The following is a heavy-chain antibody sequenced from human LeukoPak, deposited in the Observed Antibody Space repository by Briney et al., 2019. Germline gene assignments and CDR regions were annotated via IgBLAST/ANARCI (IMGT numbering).Heavy chain of an antibody. V-gene: IGHV4-61*02. J-gene: IGHJ6*03. CDR2: IYTSGST. Sequence: SETLSLTCTVSGGSISSGSYYWSWIRQPAGKGLEWIGRIYTSGSTNYNPSLKSRVTISVDTSKNQFSLKLSSVTAADTAVYYCASETSLEWLLGYYYMDVWGKGTTVTVSS. CDR1: GGSISSGSYY. D-gene: IGHD3-3*01. CDR3: ASETSLEWLLGYYYMDV.